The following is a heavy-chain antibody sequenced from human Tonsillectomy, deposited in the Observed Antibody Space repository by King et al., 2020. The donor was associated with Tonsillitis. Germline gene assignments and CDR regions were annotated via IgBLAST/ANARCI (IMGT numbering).Heavy chain of an antibody. CDR2: QSYDGSNK. D-gene: IGHD5-12*01. CDR3: AKGFTVDIVVTIKVRAPPVI. Sequence: VQLVESGGGVVQPGRSLRLSCAASGFTFSDYGMHWVRQAPGKGLEWVAVQSYDGSNKYYADSVKGRFTISRDNSNNTLFLQMNSLKTEDTAVYYCAKGFTVDIVVTIKVRAPPVIWGQGTMVTVSS. V-gene: IGHV3-30*18. J-gene: IGHJ3*01. CDR1: GFTFSDYG.